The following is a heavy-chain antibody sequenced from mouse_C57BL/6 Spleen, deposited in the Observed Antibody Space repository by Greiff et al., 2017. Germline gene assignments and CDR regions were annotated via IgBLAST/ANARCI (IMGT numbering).Heavy chain of an antibody. CDR3: ARSTTMVPTVNFDV. J-gene: IGHJ1*03. V-gene: IGHV1-64*01. CDR1: GYTFTSYW. Sequence: QVQLKQPGAELVKPGASVKLSCKASGYTFTSYWMHWVKQRPGQGLEWIGMIHPNSGSTNYNEKFKSKATLTVDKSSSTAYMQLSSLTSEDSAVYYCARSTTMVPTVNFDVWGTGTTVTVSS. CDR2: IHPNSGST. D-gene: IGHD2-2*01.